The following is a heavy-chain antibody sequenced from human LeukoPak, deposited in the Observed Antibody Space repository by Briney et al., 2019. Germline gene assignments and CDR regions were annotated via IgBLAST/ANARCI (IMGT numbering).Heavy chain of an antibody. CDR1: GFTFSSYG. V-gene: IGHV3-30*02. D-gene: IGHD1-7*01. CDR2: IHYDSTTE. CDR3: AKDWNWAIDY. J-gene: IGHJ4*02. Sequence: PGGSLRLSCVASGFTFSSYGMHWVRQAPGKGLEWVAYIHYDSTTEDYADSVQGRFTISRDNSKNALFLQMNNLRVEDMAALYCAKDWNWAIDYWGQGTLVTVSS.